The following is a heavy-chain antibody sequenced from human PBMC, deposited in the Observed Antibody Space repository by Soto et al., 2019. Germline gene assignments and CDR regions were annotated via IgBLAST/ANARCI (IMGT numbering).Heavy chain of an antibody. D-gene: IGHD1-26*01. Sequence: EVPLVESGGGLVQSGGSLRLTCAASGFTFNKYTRNWVRQAPGKGLECLSYISGGGGTMFYADSVKGRFTISRDNAKNSLYLQMDSLTADDTSVYYCARDKSGSYSIDYWGQGTLVTVSS. J-gene: IGHJ4*02. CDR3: ARDKSGSYSIDY. CDR2: ISGGGGTM. CDR1: GFTFNKYT. V-gene: IGHV3-48*04.